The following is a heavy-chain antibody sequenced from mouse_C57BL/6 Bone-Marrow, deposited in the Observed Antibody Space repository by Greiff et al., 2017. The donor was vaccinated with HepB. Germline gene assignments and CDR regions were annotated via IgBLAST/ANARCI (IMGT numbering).Heavy chain of an antibody. D-gene: IGHD2-3*01. J-gene: IGHJ2*01. V-gene: IGHV1-81*01. CDR2: IYPRSGNT. CDR3: ARGDGYYNFDY. CDR1: VYTFTSYG. Sequence: VKLMESGAELARPGASVKLSCKASVYTFTSYGISWVKQRTGQGLEWIGEIYPRSGNTYYNEKFKGKATLTADKSSSTAYMELRSLTSEDSAVYFCARGDGYYNFDYWGQGTTLTVSS.